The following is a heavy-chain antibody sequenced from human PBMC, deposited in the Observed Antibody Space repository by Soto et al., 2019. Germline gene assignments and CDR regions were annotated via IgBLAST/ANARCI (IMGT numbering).Heavy chain of an antibody. V-gene: IGHV3-11*06. CDR3: ASMNYDFWSGFDY. D-gene: IGHD3-3*01. CDR1: GFTFSDYY. Sequence: GGSLRLSCAASGFTFSDYYMSWIRQAPGKGLEWVSYISSSSSYTNYADSVKGRFTISRDNAKNSLYLQMNSLRAEDTAVYYCASMNYDFWSGFDYWGQGTLVTSPQ. J-gene: IGHJ4*02. CDR2: ISSSSSYT.